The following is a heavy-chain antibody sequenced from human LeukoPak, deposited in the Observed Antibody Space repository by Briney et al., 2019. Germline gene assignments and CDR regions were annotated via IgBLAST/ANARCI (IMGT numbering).Heavy chain of an antibody. V-gene: IGHV3-74*01. CDR2: VYNDGSST. D-gene: IGHD3-10*01. CDR1: GFTFSRYS. J-gene: IGHJ4*02. CDR3: ARRYGSATYSLDY. Sequence: GSLRLSCAASGFTFSRYSMHWVRQAPGKGLVWVSRVYNDGSSTTYADSVRGRFSLSRDSSKNTLYLQMDSRGPEDTAVYYCARRYGSATYSLDYWGLGTLVSVCS.